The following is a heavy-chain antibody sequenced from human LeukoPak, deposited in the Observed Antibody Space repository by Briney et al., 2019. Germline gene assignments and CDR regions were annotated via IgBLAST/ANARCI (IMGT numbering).Heavy chain of an antibody. J-gene: IGHJ4*02. Sequence: PSETLSLTCTVSGGSISSSSYYWGWIRQPPGRGLEWIGSIYYTGTTFDNPSLKSRVTLSVDTSKNQFSLRLTSVTAADTAFYYCAREEYSSDWYGHDSWGQGTLVTVSS. V-gene: IGHV4-39*07. CDR2: IYYTGTT. CDR1: GGSISSSSYY. CDR3: AREEYSSDWYGHDS. D-gene: IGHD6-13*01.